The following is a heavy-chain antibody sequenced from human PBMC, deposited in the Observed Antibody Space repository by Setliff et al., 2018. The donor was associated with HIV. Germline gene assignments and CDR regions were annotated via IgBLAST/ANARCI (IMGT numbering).Heavy chain of an antibody. CDR2: ISHSGIT. V-gene: IGHV4-39*07. CDR3: ARLGMANAPDDY. Sequence: PSETLSLTCNVSGGSIRSSSYYWGWIRQSPAKGLEWIGSISHSGITYCNPSLKSRVTIQVVRSKNQFSLQLTSVTAADTAVYYCARLGMANAPDDYWGQGTLVTVSS. D-gene: IGHD7-27*01. J-gene: IGHJ4*02. CDR1: GGSIRSSSYY.